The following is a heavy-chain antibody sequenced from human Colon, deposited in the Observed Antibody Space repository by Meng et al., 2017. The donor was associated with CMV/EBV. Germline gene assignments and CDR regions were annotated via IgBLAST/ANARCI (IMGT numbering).Heavy chain of an antibody. CDR2: IWNNGRDS. J-gene: IGHJ6*02. CDR3: AKGSLEWLYYGMDV. Sequence: GESLKISCAASGFSFSTYGMHWVRQAPGKGPEWVAVIWNNGRDSYYAASVKGRFTISRDNSKNTLYLQMNSLRVEDTAVYYCAKGSLEWLYYGMDVWGQGTTVTVSS. CDR1: GFSFSTYG. D-gene: IGHD3-3*01. V-gene: IGHV3-33*06.